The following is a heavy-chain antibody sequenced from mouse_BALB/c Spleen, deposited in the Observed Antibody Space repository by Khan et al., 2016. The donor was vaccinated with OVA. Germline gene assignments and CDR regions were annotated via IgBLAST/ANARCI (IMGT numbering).Heavy chain of an antibody. CDR1: GYTFTTAG. Sequence: QIQLVQSGPELKKPGETVRISCKASGYTFTTAGMQWVQQMPGKGLKWIGRINTHSGVPKYAEDFKGRFAFSLETSASTAYLQISNLKNEDTATYFCASVPFGYAMDYWGQGTSVTVSS. CDR3: ASVPFGYAMDY. V-gene: IGHV9-4*02. J-gene: IGHJ4*01. CDR2: INTHSGVP.